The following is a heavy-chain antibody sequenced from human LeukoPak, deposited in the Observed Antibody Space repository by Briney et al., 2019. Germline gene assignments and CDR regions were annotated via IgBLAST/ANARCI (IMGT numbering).Heavy chain of an antibody. CDR3: ARENSGYVKDS. V-gene: IGHV1-69*04. CDR1: GGTFSSYA. Sequence: GASVKVSCKASGGTFSSYAISWVRQAPGQGLEWMGRIITILGIANYAQKFQGRVTITADKSTSTAYMELSSLRSEDTAVYYCARENSGYVKDSWGQGTLVTVSS. CDR2: IITILGIA. J-gene: IGHJ4*02. D-gene: IGHD5-12*01.